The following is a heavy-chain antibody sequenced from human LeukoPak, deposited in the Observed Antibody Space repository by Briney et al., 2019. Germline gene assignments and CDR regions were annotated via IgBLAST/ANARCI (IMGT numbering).Heavy chain of an antibody. J-gene: IGHJ4*02. CDR3: ARDRSSSWDY. D-gene: IGHD6-13*01. CDR2: IWYDGSNK. V-gene: IGHV3-33*08. CDR1: GFSFSDYG. Sequence: GGSLRLSCAASGFSFSDYGMHWVRQAPGKGLEWVAVIWYDGSNKYYADSVKGRFTISRDNSKNTLYLQMNSLRAEDTAVYYCARDRSSSWDYWGQGTLVTVSS.